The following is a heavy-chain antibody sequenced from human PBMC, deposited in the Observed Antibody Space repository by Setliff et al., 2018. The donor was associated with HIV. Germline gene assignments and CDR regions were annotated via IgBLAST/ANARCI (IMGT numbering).Heavy chain of an antibody. J-gene: IGHJ6*03. CDR3: ARVSITYWYSIPTFYYYYMDV. CDR1: GGSFSGYH. Sequence: SETLSLTCAVYGGSFSGYHWNWIRQPPGKGREWIGEINHSGRTNYNPSLKSRVTISVDTSKNQFSLKLRSVTAADTAMYYCARVSITYWYSIPTFYYYYMDVWGKGTKVTVSS. CDR2: INHSGRT. D-gene: IGHD2-15*01. V-gene: IGHV4-34*01.